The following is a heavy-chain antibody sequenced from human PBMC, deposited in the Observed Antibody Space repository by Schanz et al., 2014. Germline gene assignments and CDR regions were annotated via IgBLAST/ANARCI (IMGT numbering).Heavy chain of an antibody. CDR1: GYTFTSDS. CDR2: INPSGGST. CDR3: GRAVSRWDIDF. Sequence: QVQLVQSGAEVKKPGASVKVSCKASGYTFTSDSMLWVRQAPGQGLEWKGNINPSGGSTRYGQKFQGRNTETTYTSTSTVYLELSSLKSGATTVYYCGRAVSRWDIDFWGQGTLVTVSS. J-gene: IGHJ4*02. D-gene: IGHD6-19*01. V-gene: IGHV1-46*03.